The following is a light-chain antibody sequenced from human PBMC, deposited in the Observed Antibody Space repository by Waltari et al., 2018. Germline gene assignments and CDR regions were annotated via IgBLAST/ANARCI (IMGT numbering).Light chain of an antibody. CDR1: QSVSSNY. J-gene: IGKJ2*01. CDR3: QQYGRSWNT. V-gene: IGKV3-20*01. CDR2: GSS. Sequence: EIVLTQSPGTLSLSPGERATLPCRASQSVSSNYLAWYQQRPGQAPMLLIHGSSSRATGIPDRFSGSGSGTDFTLTISRLEPEDFAVYYCQQYGRSWNTFGQGTKLEIK.